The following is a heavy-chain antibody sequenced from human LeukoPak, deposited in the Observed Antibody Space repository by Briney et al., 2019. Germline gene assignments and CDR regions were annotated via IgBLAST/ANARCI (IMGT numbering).Heavy chain of an antibody. CDR1: GFTFSSYS. J-gene: IGHJ4*02. CDR2: IYSGGST. Sequence: GGSLRLSCAASGFTFSSYSMNWVRQAPGKGLEWVSFIYSGGSTYYADSVKGRFTISRDNSKNTLYLQMNSLRADDTAVYYCARRASAYSHPYDYWGQGTLVTVSS. D-gene: IGHD4/OR15-4a*01. CDR3: ARRASAYSHPYDY. V-gene: IGHV3-53*01.